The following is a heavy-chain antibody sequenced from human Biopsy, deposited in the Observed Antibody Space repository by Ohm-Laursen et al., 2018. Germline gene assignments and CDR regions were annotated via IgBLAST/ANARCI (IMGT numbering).Heavy chain of an antibody. V-gene: IGHV1-69*06. CDR1: GGTLSNYA. J-gene: IGHJ4*02. Sequence: GASVKVSCKASGGTLSNYAINWVRQAPGQGLEWMGGIIPNFDTANYAQKFQDRVTITADKSTFTAYMELSSLRSEDTAVYYCASDLLGREGYCGGRNCQIAYWGQGTLVTVSS. D-gene: IGHD2-15*01. CDR3: ASDLLGREGYCGGRNCQIAY. CDR2: IIPNFDTA.